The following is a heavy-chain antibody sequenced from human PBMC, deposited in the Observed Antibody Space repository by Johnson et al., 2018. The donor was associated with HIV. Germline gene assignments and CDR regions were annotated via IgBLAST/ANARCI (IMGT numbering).Heavy chain of an antibody. V-gene: IGHV3-30*02. D-gene: IGHD1-26*01. CDR2: IRYDGSNK. CDR1: GFTFSRYG. J-gene: IGHJ3*01. Sequence: QVHLVESGGGVVQTGGSLRLSCAASGFTFSRYGMHWVRQAPGKGLEWVAFIRYDGSNKYYADSVKGRFTISRDNSKKTLYLQMNSLRAEDTAVYYCVRDRSTYSGSYYGWDAFALWGQGTMVTVSS. CDR3: VRDRSTYSGSYYGWDAFAL.